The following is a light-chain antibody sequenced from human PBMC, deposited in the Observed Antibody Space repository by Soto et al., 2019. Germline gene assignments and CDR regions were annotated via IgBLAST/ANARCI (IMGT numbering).Light chain of an antibody. CDR1: QSISNY. CDR3: QQSYSTPT. Sequence: DIQMTQSPSSLSASVGDRVTITCRASQSISNYLNWYQQKPGKAPKLLIYAASSLQSGVPSRFSGSGSATDFTLTISSLQPEDFATYYCQQSYSTPTFGQGPKLQLK. V-gene: IGKV1-39*01. CDR2: AAS. J-gene: IGKJ2*01.